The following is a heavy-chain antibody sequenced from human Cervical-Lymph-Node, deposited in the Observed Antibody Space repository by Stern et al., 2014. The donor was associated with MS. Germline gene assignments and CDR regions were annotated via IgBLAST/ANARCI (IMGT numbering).Heavy chain of an antibody. CDR3: ARSPATPSGYDRFDY. D-gene: IGHD5-12*01. Sequence: EVQLVESGAEVKKPGESLKISCEASGYLFDDYWIGWVRQMSGRGLELVAIIFPRDSNTRYSPSVQGPVTISADKSLSTAYLQLSSLRPSDPAMYYCARSPATPSGYDRFDYWGQGALVTVSS. V-gene: IGHV5-51*03. CDR1: GYLFDDYW. CDR2: IFPRDSNT. J-gene: IGHJ4*02.